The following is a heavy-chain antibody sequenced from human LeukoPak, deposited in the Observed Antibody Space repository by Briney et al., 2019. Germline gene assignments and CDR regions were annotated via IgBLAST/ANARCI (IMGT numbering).Heavy chain of an antibody. J-gene: IGHJ3*02. D-gene: IGHD5-24*01. CDR1: GGSISTSNYY. CDR2: IFYSGGT. V-gene: IGHV4-39*07. CDR3: ARGVGDGYNYGSDAFDI. Sequence: SETLSLTCTVSGGSISTSNYYWGWIRQPPGKGLEWIGNIFYSGGTYYSPSLRSRVTISVDTSKNQFSLKLSSVTAADPAVYYCARGVGDGYNYGSDAFDIWGQGTMVTVSS.